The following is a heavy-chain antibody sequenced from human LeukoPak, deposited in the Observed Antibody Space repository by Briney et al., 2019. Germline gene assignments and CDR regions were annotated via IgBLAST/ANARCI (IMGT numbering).Heavy chain of an antibody. CDR1: HGSIATHSYF. CDR2: VQYSGFG. D-gene: IGHD3-3*01. CDR3: VRGVSNDWYFAL. V-gene: IGHV4-39*07. Sequence: SETLSLTCTVSHGSIATHSYFWGWLRQPPGKGLEFVASVQYSGFGYKSPSLRRRVAVSTDTSKNQSSLRLESVTAADTAVYFCVRGVSNDWYFALWGSGTLVSISS. J-gene: IGHJ2*01.